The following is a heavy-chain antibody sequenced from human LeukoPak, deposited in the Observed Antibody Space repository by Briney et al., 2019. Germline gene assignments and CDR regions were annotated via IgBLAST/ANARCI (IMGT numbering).Heavy chain of an antibody. CDR3: ARTPGGGYDLKLRDAFDI. Sequence: SETLSLTCTVSGASISSGDYYWSWLRQPPGKGLEWIGYIYYSGSTYYNPTLKSRVTISVDTSKNQFSLKLSSVTAADTAVYYCARTPGGGYDLKLRDAFDIWGQGTMVTVSS. J-gene: IGHJ3*02. V-gene: IGHV4-30-4*08. CDR2: IYYSGST. CDR1: GASISSGDYY. D-gene: IGHD5-12*01.